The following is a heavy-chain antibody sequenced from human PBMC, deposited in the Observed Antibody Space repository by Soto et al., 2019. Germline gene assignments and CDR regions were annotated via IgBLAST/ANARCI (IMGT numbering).Heavy chain of an antibody. J-gene: IGHJ4*02. Sequence: PSETLSLTCAGSGASISTNNWWSWVRQPPGKGLEWIGEVYHSGSTNCNPSLKSRVTISIDKSKNQFSLRLTSMTAADTAVYYCAVPGAGDFDYWSQGTLVTVSS. CDR3: AVPGAGDFDY. CDR1: GASISTNNW. CDR2: VYHSGST. V-gene: IGHV4-4*02. D-gene: IGHD6-13*01.